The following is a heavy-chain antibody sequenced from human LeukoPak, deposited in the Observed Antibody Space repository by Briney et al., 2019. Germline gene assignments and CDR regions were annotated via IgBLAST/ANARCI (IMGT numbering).Heavy chain of an antibody. Sequence: GGSLRLSCAASGFTFSSYGMHWVRQAPGKGLEWVAVIWYDGSNKYYADSVKGRFTISRDNAKNSLYLQMNSLRTEDTALYYCAKSSDSSGYYYVPYFDYWGQGTLVTVSS. D-gene: IGHD3-22*01. J-gene: IGHJ4*02. CDR2: IWYDGSNK. CDR1: GFTFSSYG. CDR3: AKSSDSSGYYYVPYFDY. V-gene: IGHV3-33*03.